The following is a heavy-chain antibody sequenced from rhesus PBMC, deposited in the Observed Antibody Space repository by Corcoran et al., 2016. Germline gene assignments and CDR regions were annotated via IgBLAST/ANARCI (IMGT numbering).Heavy chain of an antibody. D-gene: IGHD1-1*01. CDR1: GGSISGGYD. CDR3: ARERAGSSYFDY. Sequence: QVQLQESGPGLVKPSETLSLTCAVSGGSISGGYDWSWIRQPPGKGLEWIGSIYGSSGRPNYNPSLKNRVTISKDPSKNQFSLKLSSVTAADTAVYYCARERAGSSYFDYWGQGVLVTVSS. V-gene: IGHV4-76*01. J-gene: IGHJ4*01. CDR2: IYGSSGRP.